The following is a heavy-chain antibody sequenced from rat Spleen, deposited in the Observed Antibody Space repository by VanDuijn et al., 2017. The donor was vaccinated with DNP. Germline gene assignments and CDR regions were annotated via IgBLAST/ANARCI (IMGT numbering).Heavy chain of an antibody. CDR1: GLTFSDYN. CDR2: ISTSGRRT. D-gene: IGHD1-11*01. J-gene: IGHJ4*01. Sequence: EVQLVESGGGLVQPGRSMKLSCAASGLTFSDYNMAWVRQAPKKGLEWVATISTSGRRTYYPESVKGRFTISRDNAESSLYLQMNSLKSEDTATYYCAKQGDYGGLDVWGQGTSVTASS. V-gene: IGHV5-22*01. CDR3: AKQGDYGGLDV.